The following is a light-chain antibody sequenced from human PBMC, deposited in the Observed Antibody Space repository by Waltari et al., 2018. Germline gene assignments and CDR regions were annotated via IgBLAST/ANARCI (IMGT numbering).Light chain of an antibody. CDR3: LQYKSYPLT. CDR1: QGISSS. J-gene: IGKJ3*01. V-gene: IGKV1-17*01. CDR2: GAT. Sequence: DIRMTQSPSSLSASVGDTVTITCRASQGISSSLNWFKQKPGKTPKLLMFGATTLQSGVPSRFSGSGSGTEFTLTISSLQPEDSATYFCLQYKSYPLTFGPGTKLDIK.